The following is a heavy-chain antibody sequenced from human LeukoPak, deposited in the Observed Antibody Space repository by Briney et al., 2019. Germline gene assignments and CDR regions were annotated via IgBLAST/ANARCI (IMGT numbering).Heavy chain of an antibody. Sequence: SVKVSCKASGGTFSSYAISWVRQAPGQGLEWMGGIIPIFGTANYAQKLQGRVTMTTDTSTSTAYMELRSLRSDDTAVYYCARGNGYSYGYPFYYYYGMDVWGQGTTVTVSS. J-gene: IGHJ6*02. CDR3: ARGNGYSYGYPFYYYYGMDV. V-gene: IGHV1-69*05. D-gene: IGHD5-18*01. CDR1: GGTFSSYA. CDR2: IIPIFGTA.